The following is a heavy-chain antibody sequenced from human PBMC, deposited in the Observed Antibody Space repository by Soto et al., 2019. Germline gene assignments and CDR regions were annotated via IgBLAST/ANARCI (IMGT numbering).Heavy chain of an antibody. J-gene: IGHJ4*02. CDR1: GYTFISYG. CDR3: GRGLGGGWYYFDY. V-gene: IGHV1-18*01. D-gene: IGHD6-19*01. CDR2: ITVNSGNT. Sequence: QGQLVQSGVEVKKPGASVKVSCKASGYTFISYGIGWVRQAPGQGLEWMGWITVNSGNTNYPQKFQGRVTMTTHTSTSTAYMELRSLTSDDTAVYYCGRGLGGGWYYFDYWGPGTLVTVSS.